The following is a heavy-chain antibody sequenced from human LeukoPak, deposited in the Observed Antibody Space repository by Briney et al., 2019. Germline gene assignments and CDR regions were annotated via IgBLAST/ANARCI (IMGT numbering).Heavy chain of an antibody. Sequence: PGGSLRLSCAASGFTFTNYWMSWVRQAPGKGLEWVANIKRDGTEQYYVDSVKGRFTISRDNARNSLHLQMNSLRAEDTALYYCGKDVLAGGLDVWGQGTTVTVSS. V-gene: IGHV3-7*03. CDR1: GFTFTNYW. CDR2: IKRDGTEQ. CDR3: GKDVLAGGLDV. J-gene: IGHJ6*02.